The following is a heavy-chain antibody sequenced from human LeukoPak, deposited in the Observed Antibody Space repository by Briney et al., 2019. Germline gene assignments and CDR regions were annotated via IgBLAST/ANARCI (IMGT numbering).Heavy chain of an antibody. CDR1: GFTFDGYV. CDR2: ISRDGDTT. D-gene: IGHD6-13*01. CDR3: AAGTAADF. Sequence: GGSLRLSCAASGFTFDGYVMHWVRQAPGKGLEWVSLISRDGDTTSYADSVKGRFTISRDDAKSALYLQMDSLRLEDTAVYYCAAGTAADFWGQGTLVTVSS. J-gene: IGHJ4*02. V-gene: IGHV3-43*02.